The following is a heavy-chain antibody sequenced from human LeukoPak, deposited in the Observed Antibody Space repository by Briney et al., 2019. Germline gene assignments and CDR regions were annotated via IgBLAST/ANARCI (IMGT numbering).Heavy chain of an antibody. J-gene: IGHJ3*02. Sequence: GASVKVSCKASGYTFTSYYMHLVRQAPGQGLEWMGIINPSGGSTSYAQKFQGRVTMTRDTSTSTVYMELSSMRSEDTVVYYCARSRTAFDIWGQGTMVTVSS. CDR2: INPSGGST. CDR1: GYTFTSYY. V-gene: IGHV1-46*01. CDR3: ARSRTAFDI.